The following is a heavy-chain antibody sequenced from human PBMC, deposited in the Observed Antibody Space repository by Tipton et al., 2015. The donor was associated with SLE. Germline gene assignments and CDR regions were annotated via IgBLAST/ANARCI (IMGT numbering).Heavy chain of an antibody. V-gene: IGHV4-31*03. Sequence: TLSLTCTVSGGSISSGTYYWSWIRQNPQKGLEWIGYIYNSGNTHYNPSLKSRVSISVDTSKNQFSLKLSSVTAADAAVYYCARVSDYDDWYFDLWGRGTLVTVSS. J-gene: IGHJ2*01. CDR1: GGSISSGTYY. CDR2: IYNSGNT. D-gene: IGHD3-22*01. CDR3: ARVSDYDDWYFDL.